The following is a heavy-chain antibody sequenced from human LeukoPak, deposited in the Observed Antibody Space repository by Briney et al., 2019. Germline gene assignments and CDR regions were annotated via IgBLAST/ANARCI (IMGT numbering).Heavy chain of an antibody. V-gene: IGHV1-2*06. D-gene: IGHD3-10*01. Sequence: ASVKVSCKASGYTFTGYYMHWVRQAPGQGLEWMGRINPNSGGTNYAQKFQGRVTMTRDTSISTAYMELSRLRSDDTAVYYCARDSRVLWFGEFLVEWYFDYWGQGTLVTVSS. J-gene: IGHJ4*02. CDR3: ARDSRVLWFGEFLVEWYFDY. CDR1: GYTFTGYY. CDR2: INPNSGGT.